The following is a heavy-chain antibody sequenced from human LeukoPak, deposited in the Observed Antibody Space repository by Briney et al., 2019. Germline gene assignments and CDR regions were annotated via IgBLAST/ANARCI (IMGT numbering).Heavy chain of an antibody. CDR3: ARHEDSGSYHDSIDY. Sequence: SETLSLTCTVSGYSISSGYYWGWIRQPPGKGLEWIGSIYHSGSTYYNPSLKSRVTISVDTSKNQFSLKLSSVTAADTAVYYCARHEDSGSYHDSIDYWGQGTLVTVSS. CDR2: IYHSGST. V-gene: IGHV4-38-2*02. J-gene: IGHJ4*02. CDR1: GYSISSGYY. D-gene: IGHD1-26*01.